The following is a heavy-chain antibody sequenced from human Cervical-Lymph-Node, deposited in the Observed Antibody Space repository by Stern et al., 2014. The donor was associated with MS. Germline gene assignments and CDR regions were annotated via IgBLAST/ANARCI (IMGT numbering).Heavy chain of an antibody. CDR3: ARGLRVVRPAGTTSYFDT. CDR1: GGSISSYY. Sequence: VQLEESGPGLVKPSETLSLTCPMSGGSISSYYWNWIRQPPGKGLEYIGYVYYSGTTMYNPSLKSRVTISVDTSKMQFSLKLSSVTAADTAVYYCARGLRVVRPAGTTSYFDTWGQGTLVTVSS. D-gene: IGHD1-1*01. J-gene: IGHJ5*02. V-gene: IGHV4-59*01. CDR2: VYYSGTT.